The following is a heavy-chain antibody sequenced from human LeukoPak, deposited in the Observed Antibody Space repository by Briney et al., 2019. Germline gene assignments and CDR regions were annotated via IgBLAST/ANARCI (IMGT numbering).Heavy chain of an antibody. CDR3: ARNWHDYAFDI. Sequence: ETLSLTCTVSGGSIRSYYWSWIRQSPGRGLEWIGYVSYSGNTNYNPSLKSRVTMSLDTFKNQFSLNLSSVTAADTAVYYCARNWHDYAFDIWGQGTMVTVSS. CDR1: GGSIRSYY. J-gene: IGHJ3*02. CDR2: VSYSGNT. V-gene: IGHV4-59*08. D-gene: IGHD1-1*01.